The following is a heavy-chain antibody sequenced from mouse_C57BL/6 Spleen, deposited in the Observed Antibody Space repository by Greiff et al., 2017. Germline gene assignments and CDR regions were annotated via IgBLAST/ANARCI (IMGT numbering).Heavy chain of an antibody. Sequence: EVKLQESGPGMVKPSQSLSLTCTVTGYSITSGYDWHWIRHFPGNTLEWMGYISYSGSTNYNPSLKSRISITHDTSKNHFFLKLNSVTTEDTATYYCASGEPGLFAYWCQGTLVTVSA. CDR1: GYSITSGYD. J-gene: IGHJ3*01. V-gene: IGHV3-1*01. CDR2: ISYSGST. CDR3: ASGEPGLFAY. D-gene: IGHD3-1*01.